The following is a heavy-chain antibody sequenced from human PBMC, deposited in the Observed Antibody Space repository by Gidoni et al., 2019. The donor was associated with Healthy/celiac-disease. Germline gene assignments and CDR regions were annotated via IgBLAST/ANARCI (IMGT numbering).Heavy chain of an antibody. CDR3: ARDGGPYDSSGYPIDY. V-gene: IGHV3-30-3*01. J-gene: IGHJ4*02. CDR1: GFPFRRYA. Sequence: QVQLVESGGGVVQPGRSLRRSCAASGFPFRRYAMHWVRQAPGKGLEWVAVISYDGSNKYYADSVKGRFTISRDNSKNTLYLQMNSLRAEDTAVYYCARDGGPYDSSGYPIDYWGQGTLVTVSS. CDR2: ISYDGSNK. D-gene: IGHD3-22*01.